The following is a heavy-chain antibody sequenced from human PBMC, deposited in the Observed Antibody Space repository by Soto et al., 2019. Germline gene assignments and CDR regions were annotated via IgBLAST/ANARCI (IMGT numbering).Heavy chain of an antibody. D-gene: IGHD3-3*01. CDR2: ISYDGSNK. CDR1: GFTFSSYG. V-gene: IGHV3-30*18. Sequence: GGSLRLSCAASGFTFSSYGMHWVRQAPGKGLEWVAVISYDGSNKYYADSVKGRFTISRDNSKNTLYLQMNSLRAEDTAVYYCAKVGGYYASYFDYWGQGTLVTVSS. CDR3: AKVGGYYASYFDY. J-gene: IGHJ4*02.